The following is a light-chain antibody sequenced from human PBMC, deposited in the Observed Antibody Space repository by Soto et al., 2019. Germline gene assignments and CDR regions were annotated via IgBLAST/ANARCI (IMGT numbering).Light chain of an antibody. CDR3: QQYGDSRS. V-gene: IGKV3-20*01. J-gene: IGKJ2*01. CDR1: QSGSTTY. CDR2: GVS. Sequence: EMVLTHSPGTLSLSPGERATLSGRASQSGSTTYLAWYQQRPRQAPRLLIYGVSSRATGTPDRFSGSASGTVFTLTIKRLEHEDFARYFCQQYGDSRSFGQATKREIK.